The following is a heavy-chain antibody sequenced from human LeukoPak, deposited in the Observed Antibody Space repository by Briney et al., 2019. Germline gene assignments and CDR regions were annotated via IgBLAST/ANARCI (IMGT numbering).Heavy chain of an antibody. V-gene: IGHV3-23*01. CDR1: GFTFSSYA. D-gene: IGHD2-8*01. Sequence: RPGGSLRLSCAASGFTFSSYAMSWVRQAPGKGLEWVSAISGSGGSTYYADSVKGRFTISRDNSKNSLYLQMNSLRAEDTAVYYCARDLGILYYGEGYDYWGQGTLVTVSS. CDR3: ARDLGILYYGEGYDY. J-gene: IGHJ4*02. CDR2: ISGSGGST.